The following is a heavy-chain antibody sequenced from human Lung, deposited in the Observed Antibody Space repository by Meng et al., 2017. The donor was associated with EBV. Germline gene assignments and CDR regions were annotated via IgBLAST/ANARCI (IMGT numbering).Heavy chain of an antibody. D-gene: IGHD4-23*01. J-gene: IGHJ4*02. CDR1: GFTFRNAW. Sequence: EVQLVESGGGLIKPGGSLRLSCAASGFTFRNAWMSWVRQAQGKGLEWVGRIKSKTDGGTTDYAAPVKGRFTISRDDSKNTLYLQMNSLKTEDTAVYYCTRWSYGGTAYWGQGTLVTVSS. CDR2: IKSKTDGGTT. V-gene: IGHV3-15*01. CDR3: TRWSYGGTAY.